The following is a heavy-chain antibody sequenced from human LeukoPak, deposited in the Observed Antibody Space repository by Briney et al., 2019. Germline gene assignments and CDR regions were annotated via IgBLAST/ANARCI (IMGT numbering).Heavy chain of an antibody. CDR1: GFTFNNYI. Sequence: PGGSLRLSCATSGFTFNNYIMSWVRQAPGKGLEWVSAISASGSGTYFANSVKGRFTISRDNSKNTLYLQMNSLRAEDTAVYYCAKDNHGDYVRYFDHWGQGTLVTVSS. CDR3: AKDNHGDYVRYFDH. V-gene: IGHV3-23*01. J-gene: IGHJ4*02. CDR2: ISASGSGT. D-gene: IGHD4-17*01.